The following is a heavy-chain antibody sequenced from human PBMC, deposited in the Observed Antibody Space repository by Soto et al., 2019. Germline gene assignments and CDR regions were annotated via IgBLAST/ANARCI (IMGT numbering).Heavy chain of an antibody. J-gene: IGHJ4*02. V-gene: IGHV3-48*02. Sequence: EVQLVESGGGLVQPGGSLRLSCAASGFTFSSYSMNWVRQAPGKGLEWLSYISSSISTMHYADSVKGRFTISRDNDKNSLDLQINSLREEDTAVYYCAREVRDTAVADFDYWGQGTLVTVSS. CDR2: ISSSISTM. CDR1: GFTFSSYS. CDR3: AREVRDTAVADFDY. D-gene: IGHD5-18*01.